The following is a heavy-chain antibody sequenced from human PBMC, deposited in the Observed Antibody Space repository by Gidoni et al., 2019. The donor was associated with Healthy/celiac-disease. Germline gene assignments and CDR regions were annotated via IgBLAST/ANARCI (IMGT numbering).Heavy chain of an antibody. V-gene: IGHV1-69*01. CDR1: GGPFSIYA. Sequence: QVQLVQSGAEVQKPGSSVKFSCKASGGPFSIYALSWVRQAPGQGLEWIGWIIPIIGTANYEQKFQGRVTITADEATSTAYMELSSLRSEDTAVYYCAREDIVVVPAAIQTGGVFYWGQGTLVTVSS. CDR2: IIPIIGTA. J-gene: IGHJ4*02. CDR3: AREDIVVVPAAIQTGGVFY. D-gene: IGHD2-2*02.